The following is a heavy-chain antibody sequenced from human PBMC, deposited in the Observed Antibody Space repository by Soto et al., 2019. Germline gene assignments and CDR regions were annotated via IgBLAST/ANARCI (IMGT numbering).Heavy chain of an antibody. CDR3: TRAPASSWHTFDY. CDR1: GFTFSTYT. CDR2: ISSDGSNK. Sequence: QAQVVESGGGVVQPGRSLRLSCAASGFTFSTYTMHWVRQAPGKGLEWVARISSDGSNKYYADSVKGRFTISRDNSKNTLYLQMNSLRGEDTAVYYCTRAPASSWHTFDYWGQGTLVTVSS. D-gene: IGHD6-13*01. V-gene: IGHV3-30-3*01. J-gene: IGHJ4*02.